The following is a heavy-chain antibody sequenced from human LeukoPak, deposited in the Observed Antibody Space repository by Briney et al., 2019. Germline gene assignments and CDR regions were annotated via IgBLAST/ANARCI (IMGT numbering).Heavy chain of an antibody. CDR2: ISSSGSTI. CDR3: ARDEIPSGT. V-gene: IGHV3-11*01. CDR1: GFTVSSNY. D-gene: IGHD6-25*01. Sequence: PGGSLRLSCAASGFTVSSNYMSWVRQAPGKGLEWVSYISSSGSTIYYADSVKGRFTISRDNSRSTVDLQMNSLRVEDTGIYYCARDEIPSGTWGQGTMVIVSS. J-gene: IGHJ3*01.